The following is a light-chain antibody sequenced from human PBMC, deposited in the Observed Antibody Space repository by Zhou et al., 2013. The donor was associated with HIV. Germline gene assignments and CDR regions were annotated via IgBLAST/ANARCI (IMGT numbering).Light chain of an antibody. CDR3: QQYGSSPRT. Sequence: EVVMTQSPSTLSVSPGDRVTLSCRASQNVFSNLAWYQQKPGQAPRLLIYGASSRATGIPDRFSGSGSGTDFTLTISRLEPEDFAVYYCQQYGSSPRTFGQGTKVEIK. V-gene: IGKV3-20*01. CDR2: GAS. CDR1: QNVFSN. J-gene: IGKJ1*01.